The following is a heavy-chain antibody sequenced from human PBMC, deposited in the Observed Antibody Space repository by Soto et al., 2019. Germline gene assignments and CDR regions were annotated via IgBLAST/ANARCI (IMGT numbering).Heavy chain of an antibody. CDR3: VSWPRYASGWYTFDF. Sequence: EVQLVQSGAEVKKPGESLKISCKGSGYTFTTYWIGWVRQMPGKGLEWMGIFYPGDSATKYSPSFPGQVTISADTSITTAHLQWSSLNASDTDMYYCVSWPRYASGWYTFDFLVQGTLVTVSS. J-gene: IGHJ4*02. V-gene: IGHV5-51*01. D-gene: IGHD6-19*01. CDR2: FYPGDSAT. CDR1: GYTFTTYW.